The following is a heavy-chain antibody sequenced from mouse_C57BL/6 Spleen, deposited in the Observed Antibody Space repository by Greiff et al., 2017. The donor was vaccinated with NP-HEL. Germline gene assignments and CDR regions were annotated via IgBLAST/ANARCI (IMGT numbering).Heavy chain of an antibody. V-gene: IGHV5-6*01. Sequence: EVNVVESGGDLVKPGGSLKLSCAASGFTFSSYGMSWVRQTPDKRLEWVATISSGGSYTYYPDSVKGRFTISRDNAKNTLYLQMSSLKSEDTAMYYCARHEGGLDFDVGGTGTTVTVSS. J-gene: IGHJ1*03. CDR3: ARHEGGLDFDV. CDR2: ISSGGSYT. CDR1: GFTFSSYG. D-gene: IGHD4-1*01.